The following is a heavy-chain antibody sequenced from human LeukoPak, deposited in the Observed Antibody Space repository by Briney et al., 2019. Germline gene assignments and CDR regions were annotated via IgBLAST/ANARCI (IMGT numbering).Heavy chain of an antibody. J-gene: IGHJ6*03. CDR3: ARDRSQQRLVRGQRGYYFYMDV. D-gene: IGHD6-13*01. CDR1: GFTFSSYE. V-gene: IGHV3-48*03. Sequence: GGSLRLSCAASGFTFSSYEMNWVRQAPGKGLEWVSYISSSGSTIYYADSVKGRFTISRDNAKNSLYLQMNSLRAEDTAVYYCARDRSQQRLVRGQRGYYFYMDVWGKGTAVTISS. CDR2: ISSSGSTI.